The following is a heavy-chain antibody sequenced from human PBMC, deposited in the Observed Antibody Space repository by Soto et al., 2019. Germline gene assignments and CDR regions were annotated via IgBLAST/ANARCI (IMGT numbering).Heavy chain of an antibody. CDR1: GYTFTSYY. V-gene: IGHV1-46*01. J-gene: IGHJ4*02. CDR2: INPSGGST. D-gene: IGHD3-3*01. CDR3: VRVAPSITIPVPYYFDY. Sequence: QVQLVQSGAEVKKPGASVKVSCKASGYTFTSYYMHWVRQAPGQGLEWMGIINPSGGSTSYAQKFQGKVTMTRDTSTSTVYMELSSLRSEDTAVYYCVRVAPSITIPVPYYFDYWGQGTLVTVSS.